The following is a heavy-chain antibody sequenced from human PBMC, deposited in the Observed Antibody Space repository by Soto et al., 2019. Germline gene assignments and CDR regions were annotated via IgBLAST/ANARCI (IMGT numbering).Heavy chain of an antibody. V-gene: IGHV3-23*01. CDR1: YA. CDR2: ISGSGGST. Sequence: YAGSWVLQTPGKGLEWVSTISGSGGSTYYADSVKGRFTISRDNSKNTLYLQMNSLRAEDTAVYYCAKDQGSSWYEIDYWGQGTRVTVSS. D-gene: IGHD6-13*01. J-gene: IGHJ4*02. CDR3: AKDQGSSWYEIDY.